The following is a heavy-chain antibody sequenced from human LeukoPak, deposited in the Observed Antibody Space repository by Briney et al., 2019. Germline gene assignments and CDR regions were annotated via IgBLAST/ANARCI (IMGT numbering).Heavy chain of an antibody. CDR1: GYTFTSYY. J-gene: IGHJ6*03. CDR2: INPNSGGT. D-gene: IGHD2-21*02. V-gene: IGHV1-2*02. CDR3: ARDRGGDQDYYYMDV. Sequence: ASVKVSCKASGYTFTSYYMHWVRQAPGQGLEWMGWINPNSGGTNYAQKFQGRVTMTRDTSISTAYMELSRLRSDDTAVYYCARDRGGDQDYYYMDVWGKGTTVTVSS.